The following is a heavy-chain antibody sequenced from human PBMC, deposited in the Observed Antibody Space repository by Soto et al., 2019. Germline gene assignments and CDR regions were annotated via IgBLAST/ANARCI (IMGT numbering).Heavy chain of an antibody. CDR3: ARHGQGLGY. CDR2: ISYSGST. J-gene: IGHJ4*02. V-gene: IGHV4-59*02. CDR1: CGSVTSYY. Sequence: SETLSLTCTVSCGSVTSYYWSWLRQPPGRGLEWIAYISYSGSTHYNPSLKSRLTISLDTSKNQFSLNLTSVTAADTAVYYCARHGQGLGYWGQGTLVTVSS.